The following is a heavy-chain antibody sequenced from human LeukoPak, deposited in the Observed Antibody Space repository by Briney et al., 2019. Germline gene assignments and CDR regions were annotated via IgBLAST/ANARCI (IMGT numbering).Heavy chain of an antibody. D-gene: IGHD3-3*01. Sequence: GGSLRLSCAASGLTFSSYAMHWVRQAPGKGLEWVAVISYDGNNKYYADSVKGRFTISRDNSKNTLYLQMNSLRAEDTAVYYCAKERAVLRFLEWFSVDDAFDIWGQGTMVTVSS. CDR3: AKERAVLRFLEWFSVDDAFDI. CDR2: ISYDGNNK. V-gene: IGHV3-30-3*01. CDR1: GLTFSSYA. J-gene: IGHJ3*02.